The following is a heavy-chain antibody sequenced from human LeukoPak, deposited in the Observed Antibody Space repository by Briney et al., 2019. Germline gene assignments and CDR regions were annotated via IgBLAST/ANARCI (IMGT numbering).Heavy chain of an antibody. CDR2: ISGSGGST. V-gene: IGHV3-23*01. CDR1: GFTFSSYA. Sequence: QSGGSLRLSCAASGFTFSSYAMSWVRQAPGKGLEWVSAISGSGGSTYYADSVKGRFTISRDNSKNTLYLQMNSLRAEDTAVYYCAKERVSYDSSGYYFDYWGQGTLVTVSS. D-gene: IGHD3-22*01. J-gene: IGHJ4*02. CDR3: AKERVSYDSSGYYFDY.